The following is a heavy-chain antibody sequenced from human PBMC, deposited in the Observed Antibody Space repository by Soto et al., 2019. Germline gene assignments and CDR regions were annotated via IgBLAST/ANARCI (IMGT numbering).Heavy chain of an antibody. J-gene: IGHJ4*02. D-gene: IGHD3-9*01. CDR2: IYYSGST. Sequence: SETLSLTCTVSGGSISSGGYYWSWIRQHPGKGLEWIGYIYYSGSTYYNPSLKSRVTISVDTSKNQFSLKLSSVTAADTAVYYCARGGHFDWSLGWGQGTLVTVSS. CDR1: GGSISSGGYY. V-gene: IGHV4-31*03. CDR3: ARGGHFDWSLG.